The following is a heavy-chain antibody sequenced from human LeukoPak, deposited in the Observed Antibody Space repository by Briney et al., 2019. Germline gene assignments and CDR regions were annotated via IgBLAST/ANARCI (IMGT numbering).Heavy chain of an antibody. Sequence: SQTLSLTCTVSGGSISSGSYYWSWIRQPAGKGLEWTGRIYTSGSTNYNPSLKSRVTISVDTSKNQFSLKLSSVTAADTAVYYCAVTIDCSSTSCYAGYYYMDVWGKGTTVTVSS. J-gene: IGHJ6*03. V-gene: IGHV4-61*02. D-gene: IGHD2-2*01. CDR3: AVTIDCSSTSCYAGYYYMDV. CDR1: GGSISSGSYY. CDR2: IYTSGST.